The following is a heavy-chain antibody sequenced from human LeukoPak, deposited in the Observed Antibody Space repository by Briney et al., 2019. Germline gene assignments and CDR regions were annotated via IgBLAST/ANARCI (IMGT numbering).Heavy chain of an antibody. CDR1: GGSFSGYY. J-gene: IGHJ4*02. CDR2: INHSGST. Sequence: SETLSLTCAVYGGSFSGYYWSWIRQPPGKGLEWIGEINHSGSTNYNPSLKSRVTISVDTSKNQFSLKLSSVTAADTAVYYCARGRMEPRERPHFVVVPAARNYFDYWGQGTLVTVSS. V-gene: IGHV4-34*01. D-gene: IGHD2-2*01. CDR3: ARGRMEPRERPHFVVVPAARNYFDY.